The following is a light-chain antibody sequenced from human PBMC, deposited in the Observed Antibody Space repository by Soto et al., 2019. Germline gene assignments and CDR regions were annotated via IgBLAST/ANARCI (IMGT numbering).Light chain of an antibody. CDR3: QQSHGIPYT. J-gene: IGKJ2*01. CDR1: QTISTY. Sequence: DIQMTQSPSSLSASVGDRVTITCRASQTISTYLNWYQQNPGKAPKLLIYAASTLQRGVPSRFSGSGSGTDFTLTISSLQPEDVATYYCQQSHGIPYTFGQGTKLEIK. CDR2: AAS. V-gene: IGKV1-39*01.